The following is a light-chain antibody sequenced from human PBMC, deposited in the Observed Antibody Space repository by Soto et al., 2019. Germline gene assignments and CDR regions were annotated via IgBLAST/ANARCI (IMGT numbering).Light chain of an antibody. V-gene: IGKV3-20*01. Sequence: EIVLTQSPGILSLSPGARATLSCRASQTVAYTSLAWYQQRPGQAPRLLIYGTSTRATGTPDRFIGSGSGTGFTLTISRLEPEDFAVYYCQQYVTTPRTFGQGTKV. CDR2: GTS. J-gene: IGKJ1*01. CDR3: QQYVTTPRT. CDR1: QTVAYTS.